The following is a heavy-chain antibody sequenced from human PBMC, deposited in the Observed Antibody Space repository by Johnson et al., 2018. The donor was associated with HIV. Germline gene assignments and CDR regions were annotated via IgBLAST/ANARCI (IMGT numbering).Heavy chain of an antibody. CDR2: IWYDGSNK. V-gene: IGHV3-30*18. J-gene: IGHJ3*02. CDR1: GFTFSSYA. D-gene: IGHD3-16*01. CDR3: TKMGALGAFDI. Sequence: QVQLVESGGGVVQPGRSPRLSCAASGFTFSSYAMHWVRQAPGKGLEWVAVIWYDGSNKYYVDSVKGRFTISRDNSKNTLSLQMNSLRAEDTAVYYCTKMGALGAFDIWGQGTMVTVSS.